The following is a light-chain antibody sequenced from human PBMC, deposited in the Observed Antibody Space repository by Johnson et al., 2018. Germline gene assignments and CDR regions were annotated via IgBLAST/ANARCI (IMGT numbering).Light chain of an antibody. CDR2: ENN. V-gene: IGLV1-51*02. Sequence: QSVLTQPPSVSAAPGQKVTISCSGSSSNIGNNYVSWYQQLPGTASKLLIYENNKRPPGIPDRFSGSKSGTSATLGITGLQTGDEADYYCGPWDSSLGAGNVFGTGTKVTVL. CDR3: GPWDSSLGAGNV. J-gene: IGLJ1*01. CDR1: SSNIGNNY.